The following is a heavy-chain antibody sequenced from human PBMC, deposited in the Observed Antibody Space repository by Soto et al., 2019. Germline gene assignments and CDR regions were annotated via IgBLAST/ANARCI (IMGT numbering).Heavy chain of an antibody. J-gene: IGHJ4*02. V-gene: IGHV4-61*01. D-gene: IGHD6-19*01. Sequence: PSETLSLTCTVSGGSVSSGSYYWSWIRQPPGKGLEWIAYIYYSGSANYNPSLKSRVTLSVDTSKNQFSLKLFSVTAADTAVYYCARDRRPDSSGWYYFDSWGQGTLVTVSS. CDR1: GGSVSSGSYY. CDR2: IYYSGSA. CDR3: ARDRRPDSSGWYYFDS.